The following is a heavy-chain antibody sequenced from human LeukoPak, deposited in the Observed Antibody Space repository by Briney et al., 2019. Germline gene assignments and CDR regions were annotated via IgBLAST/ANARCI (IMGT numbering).Heavy chain of an antibody. CDR2: IIPIFGTA. J-gene: IGHJ4*02. CDR1: GGTFSSYA. V-gene: IGHV1-69*05. D-gene: IGHD3-22*01. Sequence: VASVKVSCKASGGTFSSYAISWVRQAPGQGLEWMGRIIPIFGTANYARKFQGRVTITTDESTSTAYMELSSLRSEDTAAYYCAQTYYYDSSGYYPLDYWGQGTLVTVSS. CDR3: AQTYYYDSSGYYPLDY.